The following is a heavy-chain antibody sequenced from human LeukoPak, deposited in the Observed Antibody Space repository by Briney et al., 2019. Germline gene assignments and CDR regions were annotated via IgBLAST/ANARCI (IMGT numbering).Heavy chain of an antibody. V-gene: IGHV3-33*01. CDR3: ARAPGRMSASDY. J-gene: IGHJ4*02. CDR2: IWYDGSNK. D-gene: IGHD2-15*01. CDR1: GFTFSSYG. Sequence: PGGSLRLSCAASGFTFSSYGMHWVRQAPGKGLEWVAVIWYDGSNKYYADSVKGRFTISRDNSKNTLYLQMNSLRAEDTAVYYCARAPGRMSASDYWGQGTLVTVSS.